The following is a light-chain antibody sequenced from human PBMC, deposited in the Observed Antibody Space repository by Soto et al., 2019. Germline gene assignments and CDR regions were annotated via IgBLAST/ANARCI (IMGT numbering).Light chain of an antibody. CDR3: SSSTSSSLV. Sequence: QSVLTQPASVSGSPGQSITISCTGTSSDVGGYNYVSWYQQHPGKAPKLMIYDVSNRPSGVSNRFSGSKSGNTASLTISGLQAEDEAAYYCSSSTSSSLVFGTGTKVTVL. J-gene: IGLJ1*01. V-gene: IGLV2-14*01. CDR2: DVS. CDR1: SSDVGGYNY.